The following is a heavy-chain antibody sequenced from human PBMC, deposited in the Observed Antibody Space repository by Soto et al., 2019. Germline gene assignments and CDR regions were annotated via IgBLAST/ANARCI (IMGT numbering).Heavy chain of an antibody. Sequence: SETLSLTCTVSGGSLNSGDYYWTWIRQYPGKGLEWIGNIYYNGITNYNPSLQSRVAISVDTSKNQFSLKLGSVTAADTAVYYCARHGRSSASFTRFDNWGQGLLVTVSS. D-gene: IGHD2-15*01. CDR3: ARHGRSSASFTRFDN. CDR1: GGSLNSGDYY. V-gene: IGHV4-31*03. CDR2: IYYNGIT. J-gene: IGHJ4*02.